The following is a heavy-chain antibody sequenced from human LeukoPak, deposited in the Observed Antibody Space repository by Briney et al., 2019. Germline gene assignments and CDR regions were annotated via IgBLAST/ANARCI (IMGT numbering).Heavy chain of an antibody. CDR3: TRDSANYHFAY. D-gene: IGHD4/OR15-4a*01. Sequence: GGSLRLSCAASGFTVKDNFMSWVRQAPGKGLEWVSVLYSGGATYYADSVKGRFTISRDNSKNIVFLQMNDLRAEDTAFYYCTRDSANYHFAYWGQGALVTVSS. CDR1: GFTVKDNF. V-gene: IGHV3-66*01. CDR2: LYSGGAT. J-gene: IGHJ4*02.